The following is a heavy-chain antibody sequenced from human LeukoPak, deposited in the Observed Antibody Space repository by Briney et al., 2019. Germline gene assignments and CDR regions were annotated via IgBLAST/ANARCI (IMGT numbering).Heavy chain of an antibody. V-gene: IGHV3-9*03. CDR2: ISWNSGSI. J-gene: IGHJ4*02. D-gene: IGHD1-26*01. CDR3: AKATTPEGKGAFDY. Sequence: GGSLRLSCAASGFTFDDYAMHWVRQAPGKGLEWVSGISWNSGSIGYADSVKGRFTISRDNAKSSLYLQMNSLRAEDMALYYCAKATTPEGKGAFDYWGQGTLVTVSS. CDR1: GFTFDDYA.